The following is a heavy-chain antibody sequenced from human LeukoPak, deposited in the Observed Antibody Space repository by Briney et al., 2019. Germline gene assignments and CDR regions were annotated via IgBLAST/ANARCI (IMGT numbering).Heavy chain of an antibody. J-gene: IGHJ4*02. CDR3: ARDGSPYYYDSSGFTDY. CDR2: IIPIFGTA. CDR1: GGTFSSYA. Sequence: GASVKVSCKASGGTFSSYAISWVRQAPGQGLEWMGGIIPIFGTANYAQKLQGRVTMTTDTSTSTAYMELRSLRSDDTAVYYCARDGSPYYYDSSGFTDYWGQGTLVTVSS. V-gene: IGHV1-69*05. D-gene: IGHD3-22*01.